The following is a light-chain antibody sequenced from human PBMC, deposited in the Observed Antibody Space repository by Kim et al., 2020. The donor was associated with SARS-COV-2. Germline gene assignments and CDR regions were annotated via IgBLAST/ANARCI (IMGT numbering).Light chain of an antibody. CDR2: DAS. Sequence: LSPGERATLSCRASQSISSFLVWYQQKPGQAPRLLIYDASNRATGVPARFSGSGSGTDFTLTISSLEPEDFAVYYCQQRTNWPPLTFGGGTKVEIK. CDR3: QQRTNWPPLT. V-gene: IGKV3-11*01. CDR1: QSISSF. J-gene: IGKJ4*01.